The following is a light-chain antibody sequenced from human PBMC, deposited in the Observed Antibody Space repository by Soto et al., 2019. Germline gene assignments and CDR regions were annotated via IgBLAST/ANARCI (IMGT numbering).Light chain of an antibody. CDR1: QSVSSNY. CDR3: QQYGSSPLT. V-gene: IGKV3-20*01. Sequence: EIVLTQSPGTLSLSPGERATLSCGASQSVSSNYLAWYQQKPGRAPRLLIYGASSRATGLPDRFSGSGSGTDFSLSISRLEPEDFAVYYCQQYGSSPLTFGGGTKVDIK. J-gene: IGKJ4*01. CDR2: GAS.